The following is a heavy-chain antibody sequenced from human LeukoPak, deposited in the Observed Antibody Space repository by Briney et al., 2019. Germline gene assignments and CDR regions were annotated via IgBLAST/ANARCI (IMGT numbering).Heavy chain of an antibody. Sequence: GASVKVSCKASGYTFSIYGFSWVRQAPGQGLEWMGIINPSGGSTSYAQKFQGRVTMTRDMSTSTVYMELSSLRSEDTAVYYCARAWPQFTVTTTFPPAFDIWGQGTMVTVSS. D-gene: IGHD4-17*01. J-gene: IGHJ3*02. CDR2: INPSGGST. V-gene: IGHV1-46*01. CDR3: ARAWPQFTVTTTFPPAFDI. CDR1: GYTFSIYG.